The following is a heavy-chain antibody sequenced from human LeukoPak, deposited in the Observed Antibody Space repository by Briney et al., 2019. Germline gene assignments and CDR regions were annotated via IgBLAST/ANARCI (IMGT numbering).Heavy chain of an antibody. D-gene: IGHD6-13*01. CDR1: GYTFTSYD. V-gene: IGHV1-8*03. Sequence: ASVKVSCKASGYTFTSYDINWVRQATGQGLEWMGWMNPNSGNTGYAQKFQGRVTITRNTSISTAYMELSSLRSEDTAVYYCARVRAAAIPYYFDSWGQGTLVTVSS. CDR3: ARVRAAAIPYYFDS. J-gene: IGHJ4*02. CDR2: MNPNSGNT.